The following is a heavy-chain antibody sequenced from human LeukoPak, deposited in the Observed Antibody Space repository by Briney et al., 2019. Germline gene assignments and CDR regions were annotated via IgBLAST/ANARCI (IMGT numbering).Heavy chain of an antibody. CDR1: GGPISSSPYY. V-gene: IGHV4-39*01. CDR3: ATPRGASNWFDP. CDR2: VYFSGST. D-gene: IGHD3-10*01. J-gene: IGHJ5*02. Sequence: PSETLSLTCSVSGGPISSSPYYWSWIRQAPGKGLEWIGSVYFSGSTRYHPSLKSRVTISVDTSKNQFSVNLNSVTAADTAVYYCATPRGASNWFDPWGQGVLVTVSS.